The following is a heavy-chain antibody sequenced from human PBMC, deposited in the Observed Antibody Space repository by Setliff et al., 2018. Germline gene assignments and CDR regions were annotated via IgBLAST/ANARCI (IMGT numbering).Heavy chain of an antibody. Sequence: ASVKVSCKASGYTFTTYAISWMRQAPGQGLEWMGWINTNTGNPSYAQGFTGRFVFSLDTSVTTAYLQISSLKSEDSAVYYCARASRFGTIVWKGDYYMDVWGKGTTVTVSS. J-gene: IGHJ6*03. CDR3: ARASRFGTIVWKGDYYMDV. CDR2: INTNTGNP. D-gene: IGHD3-10*01. CDR1: GYTFTTYA. V-gene: IGHV7-4-1*02.